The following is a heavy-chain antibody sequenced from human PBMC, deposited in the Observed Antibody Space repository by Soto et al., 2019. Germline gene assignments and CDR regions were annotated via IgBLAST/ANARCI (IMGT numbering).Heavy chain of an antibody. CDR1: AYTFTNYG. D-gene: IGHD6-13*01. Sequence: QVQLVQSGGEVKKPGASVKVSCKASAYTFTNYGISWVRQAPGQGLEWMGWISAYNGNINYAQKFRGRDTMTTDTTTSSASLEMRSLRSDDTGVYYCARSGSSWNLREFDSWGQGTPVTVSS. V-gene: IGHV1-18*01. CDR3: ARSGSSWNLREFDS. CDR2: ISAYNGNI. J-gene: IGHJ4*02.